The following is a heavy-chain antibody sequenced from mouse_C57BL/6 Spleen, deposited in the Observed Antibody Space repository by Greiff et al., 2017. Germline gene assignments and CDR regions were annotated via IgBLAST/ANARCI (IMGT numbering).Heavy chain of an antibody. CDR3: ARKWGYDGYYGEYFDY. D-gene: IGHD2-3*01. CDR2: SYPGDGVT. J-gene: IGHJ2*01. V-gene: IGHV1-82*01. CDR1: GYAFSSSW. Sequence: QVQLKESGPELVKPGASVKISCKASGYAFSSSWMNWVKQRPGKGLEWIGRSYPGDGVTTYNGKFKGKATLTADKSSSTASMQLSRLTSEDSAVYFCARKWGYDGYYGEYFDYWGQGTTLTVSS.